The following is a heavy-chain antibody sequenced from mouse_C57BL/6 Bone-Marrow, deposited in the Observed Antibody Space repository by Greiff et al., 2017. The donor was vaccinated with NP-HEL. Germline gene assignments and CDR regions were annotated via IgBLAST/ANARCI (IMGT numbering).Heavy chain of an antibody. D-gene: IGHD1-1*01. CDR3: ARNPEILLYYYGSSFDY. CDR2: IWPGGGP. J-gene: IGHJ4*01. CDR1: GFSLTSYA. V-gene: IGHV2-9-1*01. Sequence: QVQLQQSGPGLVAPSQSLSITCTVSGFSLTSYAISWVRQPPGKGLEWLGVIWPGGGPNFNSASKSILSISKDNSKSKVFLKMNSLQTDDTARYYCARNPEILLYYYGSSFDYWGQGTSVTVSS.